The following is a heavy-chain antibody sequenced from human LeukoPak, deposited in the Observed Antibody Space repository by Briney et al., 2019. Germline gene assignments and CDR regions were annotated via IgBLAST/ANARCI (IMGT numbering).Heavy chain of an antibody. V-gene: IGHV3-53*01. CDR1: GGSISSGSYY. J-gene: IGHJ4*02. CDR2: IYSSGNT. CDR3: ARGDGYNSYYFDY. D-gene: IGHD5-24*01. Sequence: ETLSLTCTVSGGSISSGSYYMSWVRQAPGKGLEWVSVIYSSGNTYYADSVKGRFTISRDNSKNTLYLQMNSLRAEDTAVYYCARGDGYNSYYFDYWGQGTLVTVSS.